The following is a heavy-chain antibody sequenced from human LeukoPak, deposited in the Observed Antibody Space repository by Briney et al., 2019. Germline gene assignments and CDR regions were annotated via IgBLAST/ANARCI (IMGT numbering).Heavy chain of an antibody. CDR3: VREGRDGYNYLSGAFDI. Sequence: PGGSLRLSCAASGFTFSSYGMHWVRQAPGKGLEWVAVIWYDGSNKYYADSVKGRFTISRDNSKNTLYLQMNSLRAEDTAVYYCVREGRDGYNYLSGAFDIWGQGTMVTVSS. J-gene: IGHJ3*02. D-gene: IGHD5-24*01. CDR2: IWYDGSNK. V-gene: IGHV3-33*01. CDR1: GFTFSSYG.